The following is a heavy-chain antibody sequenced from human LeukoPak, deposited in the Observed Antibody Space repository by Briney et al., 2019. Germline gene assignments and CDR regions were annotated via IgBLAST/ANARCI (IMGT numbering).Heavy chain of an antibody. CDR1: GGTFSSYA. J-gene: IGHJ4*02. D-gene: IGHD3-22*01. CDR3: ATETTMRNFDY. V-gene: IGHV1-69*06. Sequence: SVKVSCKASGGTFSSYAISWVRQAPGQGLEWMGGIIPIFGTAIYAQKFQGRVTMTEDTSTDTAYMELSSLRSEDTAVYYCATETTMRNFDYWGQGTLVTVSS. CDR2: IIPIFGTA.